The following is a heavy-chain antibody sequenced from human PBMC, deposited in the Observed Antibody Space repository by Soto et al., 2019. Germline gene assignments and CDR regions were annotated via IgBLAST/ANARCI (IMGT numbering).Heavy chain of an antibody. CDR1: GYIFTNYY. Sequence: ASVKVSCKASGYIFTNYYMHWVRQAPGQGLEWMGLINPSGGTTSYAQRFQGRVTMTRDTSTTTVYMELSSLRSEDTAVYYCATGGDGYKDWGQGTLVTVSS. D-gene: IGHD3-16*01. CDR2: INPSGGTT. CDR3: ATGGDGYKD. J-gene: IGHJ4*02. V-gene: IGHV1-46*01.